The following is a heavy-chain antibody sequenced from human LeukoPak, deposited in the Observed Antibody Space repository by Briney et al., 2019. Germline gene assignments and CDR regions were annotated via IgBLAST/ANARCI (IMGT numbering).Heavy chain of an antibody. CDR2: IHYSGNT. CDR1: GGSVTSGTYY. V-gene: IGHV4-61*01. J-gene: IGHJ4*02. CDR3: ARHDDYGGDS. D-gene: IGHD4-23*01. Sequence: SETLSLTCTVSGGSVTSGTYYWTWIRQAPGERLEWIGCIHYSGNTNYNPSLKSRLTISVDTSKNQFSLRLSSVTAADTAMYYCARHDDYGGDSWGQGTLVTVSS.